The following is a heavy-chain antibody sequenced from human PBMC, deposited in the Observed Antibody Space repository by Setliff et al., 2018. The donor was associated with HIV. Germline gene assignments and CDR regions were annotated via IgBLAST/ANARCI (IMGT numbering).Heavy chain of an antibody. Sequence: GASVKVSCKASGYTFTAYGINWVRQAPGQGLEWMGWINTNKGNPTYAHGFTGLFVFSSDTSVRTAYLQIVGLKAEDTAVYFCARDDYANTDLDFWGPGTLVTVSS. D-gene: IGHD4-17*01. V-gene: IGHV7-4-1*01. CDR1: GYTFTAYG. CDR3: ARDDYANTDLDF. J-gene: IGHJ4*02. CDR2: INTNKGNP.